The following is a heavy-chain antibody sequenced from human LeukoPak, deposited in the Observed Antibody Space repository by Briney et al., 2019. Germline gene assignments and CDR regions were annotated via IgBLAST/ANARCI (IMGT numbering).Heavy chain of an antibody. CDR2: IKQDGREK. CDR1: GISFSTYW. CDR3: ARVAFRAMDV. D-gene: IGHD2-21*01. Sequence: GGSLRLSSEASGISFSTYWMTWVRQAPGKGPEWVANIKQDGREKFYLDSVKGRFTISKDNAKNSLYLQMNSLRPEYTAVYYCARVAFRAMDVWGQGTTVTVSS. J-gene: IGHJ6*02. V-gene: IGHV3-7*01.